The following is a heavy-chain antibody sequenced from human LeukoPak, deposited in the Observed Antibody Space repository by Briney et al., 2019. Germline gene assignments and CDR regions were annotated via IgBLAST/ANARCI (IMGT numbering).Heavy chain of an antibody. CDR3: ARDLMTTVTTDPHHYYYYGVDV. V-gene: IGHV3-64*01. CDR1: GFTFSNYA. Sequence: GGSLRLSCAASGFTFSNYAMHWVRQAPGKGLEYISAISSDGGTTYYANSAKGRFTISRDNSKNTLYLQMGSMRAEDMAVYYCARDLMTTVTTDPHHYYYYGVDVWGQGTTVTVSS. J-gene: IGHJ6*02. D-gene: IGHD4-17*01. CDR2: ISSDGGTT.